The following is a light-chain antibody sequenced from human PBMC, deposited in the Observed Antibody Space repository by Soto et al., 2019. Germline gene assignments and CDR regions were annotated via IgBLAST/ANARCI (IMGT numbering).Light chain of an antibody. CDR1: QSVGSN. CDR2: GAS. J-gene: IGKJ2*01. Sequence: EIVMTQSPATLSVSLGERVTLSCRASQSVGSNLAWYQRRPGQAHRLLIYGASTRPTGIPARFSGSGSGTEFTLTIDSLQSEDFAIYYCQQYNNWPPSYTFGRGTKVDIK. V-gene: IGKV3-15*01. CDR3: QQYNNWPPSYT.